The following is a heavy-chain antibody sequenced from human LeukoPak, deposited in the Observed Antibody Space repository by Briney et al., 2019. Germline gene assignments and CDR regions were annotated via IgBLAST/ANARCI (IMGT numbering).Heavy chain of an antibody. D-gene: IGHD6-13*01. V-gene: IGHV3-48*01. CDR3: ASQLGDASDI. Sequence: GGSLRLSCAASGFTFRSYSMNWVRQAPGKGLEWVSYISSSSSTIYYADSVKGRFTISRDNGKNSLYLQMNSLRAEDTAVYYCASQLGDASDIWGQGTMVTVSS. CDR1: GFTFRSYS. J-gene: IGHJ3*02. CDR2: ISSSSSTI.